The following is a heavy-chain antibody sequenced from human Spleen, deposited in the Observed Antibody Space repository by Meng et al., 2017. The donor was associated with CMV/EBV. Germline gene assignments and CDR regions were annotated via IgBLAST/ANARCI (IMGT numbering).Heavy chain of an antibody. CDR1: GGSISSSSYY. J-gene: IGHJ6*02. CDR2: IYYSGST. D-gene: IGHD3-16*01. V-gene: IGHV4-39*07. Sequence: SETLSLTCTVSGGSISSSSYYWGWIRQPPGKGLEWIGSIYYSGSTYYNPSLKSRVTISVDTSKNQFSLKLSSVSAADTAVYYCARDGGLSYYYFGLDVWGHGTTVTVSS. CDR3: ARDGGLSYYYFGLDV.